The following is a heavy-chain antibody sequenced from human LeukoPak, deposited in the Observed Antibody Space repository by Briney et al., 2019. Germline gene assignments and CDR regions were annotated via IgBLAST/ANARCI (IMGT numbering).Heavy chain of an antibody. J-gene: IGHJ4*02. V-gene: IGHV3-74*01. CDR1: GFTFSSYW. Sequence: GGSLRLSCAASGFTFSSYWMYWVRQAPGKGLVWVSRINSDGSTTSYADSVKGRFTISRDNAKNTLYLQMNSLRAEDTAVYYCARVDSTSIWGYDSSGPAGYWGQGTLVTVSS. CDR2: INSDGSTT. D-gene: IGHD3-22*01. CDR3: ARVDSTSIWGYDSSGPAGY.